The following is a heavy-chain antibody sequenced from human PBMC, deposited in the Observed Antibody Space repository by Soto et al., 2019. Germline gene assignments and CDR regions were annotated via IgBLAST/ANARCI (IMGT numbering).Heavy chain of an antibody. J-gene: IGHJ4*02. D-gene: IGHD6-13*01. CDR2: ISGSGGST. V-gene: IGHV3-23*01. CDR1: GFTFSSYA. Sequence: VESLSLSCAASGFTFSSYAMSWVRQAPGKGLEWVSAISGSGGSTYYADSVKGRFTISRDNSKNTLYLQMNSLRAEDTAVYYCAKAGSSWYSDYWGQGTLVTVSS. CDR3: AKAGSSWYSDY.